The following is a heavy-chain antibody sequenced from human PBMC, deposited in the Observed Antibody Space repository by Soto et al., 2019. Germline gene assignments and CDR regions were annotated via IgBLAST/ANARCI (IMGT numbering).Heavy chain of an antibody. V-gene: IGHV3-30*03. D-gene: IGHD3-10*01. CDR1: GFPFTSYG. J-gene: IGHJ4*02. CDR2: ISYDGSDQ. CDR3: VGGQYYFDY. Sequence: QVQLVESGGGVVQPGRSLRLSCAASGFPFTSYGMHWVREGPDKGLEWVAIISYDGSDQYYADSVKGRFTISRDNSKHTLYLQMNGLSPEDTALYYCVGGQYYFDYRGQGTLVIVSS.